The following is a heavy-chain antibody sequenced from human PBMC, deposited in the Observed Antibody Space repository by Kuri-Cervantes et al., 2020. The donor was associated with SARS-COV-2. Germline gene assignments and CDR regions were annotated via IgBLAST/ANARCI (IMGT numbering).Heavy chain of an antibody. CDR1: GGSISSGSYY. J-gene: IGHJ4*02. CDR2: IYTSGST. Sequence: SETLSLTCTVSGGSISSGSYYWSWIRQPAGRGLEWIGYIYTSGSTNYNPSLKSRVTISVDTSKNQFSLKLSSVTAADTAVYYCARDGGLREGYSYGYIDYWGQGTLVTVSS. V-gene: IGHV4-61*09. CDR3: ARDGGLREGYSYGYIDY. D-gene: IGHD5-18*01.